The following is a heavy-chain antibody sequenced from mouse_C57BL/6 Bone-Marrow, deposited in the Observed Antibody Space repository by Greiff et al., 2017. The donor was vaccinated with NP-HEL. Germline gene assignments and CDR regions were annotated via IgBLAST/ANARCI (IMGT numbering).Heavy chain of an antibody. D-gene: IGHD1-1*02. J-gene: IGHJ3*01. Sequence: EVKLVESGGDLVKPGGSLKLSCAASGFTFSSYGMSWVRQTPDKRLEWVATLLLFGSYPYYPDSVTGRFTISRDNAKNTLYLQMSSLKSEDTAMYYCARQRGGIKEFAYWGQGTLVTVSA. CDR3: ARQRGGIKEFAY. CDR1: GFTFSSYG. V-gene: IGHV5-6*01. CDR2: LLLFGSYP.